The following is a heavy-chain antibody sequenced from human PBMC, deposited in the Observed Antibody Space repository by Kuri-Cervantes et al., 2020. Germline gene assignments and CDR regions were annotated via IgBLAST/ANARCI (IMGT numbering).Heavy chain of an antibody. CDR1: GFTFSSYA. CDR2: ISYDGSNK. CDR3: ASERGYSYGLSSEPYPGVFQH. Sequence: GESLKISCAASGFTFSSYAMHWVRQAPGKGLEWVAVISYDGSNKYYADSVKGRFTISRDNSKNTLYLQMNSLRAEDTAVYYCASERGYSYGLSSEPYPGVFQHWGQGTLVTGSS. D-gene: IGHD5-18*01. J-gene: IGHJ1*01. V-gene: IGHV3-30-3*01.